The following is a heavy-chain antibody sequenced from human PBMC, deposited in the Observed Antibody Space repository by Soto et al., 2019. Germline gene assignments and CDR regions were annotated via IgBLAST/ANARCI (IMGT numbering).Heavy chain of an antibody. Sequence: LRLSCAASGFTFSDYYMSWIRQAPGKGLEWVSYISSSSSYTNYADSVKGRFTISRDNAKNSLYLQMNSLRAEDTAVYYCARTTVEMATVRYFDYWGQGTLVTVSS. J-gene: IGHJ4*02. CDR2: ISSSSSYT. CDR1: GFTFSDYY. D-gene: IGHD4-4*01. V-gene: IGHV3-11*06. CDR3: ARTTVEMATVRYFDY.